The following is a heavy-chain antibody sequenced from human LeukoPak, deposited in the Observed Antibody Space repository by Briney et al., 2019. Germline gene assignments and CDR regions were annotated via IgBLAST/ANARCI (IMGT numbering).Heavy chain of an antibody. CDR1: GYTFTSYG. J-gene: IGHJ5*02. CDR3: ARACTSTSCHENNWFDP. V-gene: IGHV1-18*01. D-gene: IGHD2-2*01. CDR2: ISGYNGKT. Sequence: GASVKVSCKASGYTFTSYGISWVRQAPGQGLEWMGWISGYNGKTNYAVKLPGRVTVTTDISTSTAYMELRSLRSDDTAVYYCARACTSTSCHENNWFDPWGQGTLVIVSS.